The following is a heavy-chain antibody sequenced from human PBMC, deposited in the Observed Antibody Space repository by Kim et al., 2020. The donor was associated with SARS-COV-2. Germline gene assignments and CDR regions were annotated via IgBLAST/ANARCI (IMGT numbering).Heavy chain of an antibody. CDR1: GGSVSSGSYY. Sequence: SETLSLTCTVSGGSVSSGSYYWSWIRQPPGKGLEWIGYIYYSGSTNYNPSLKSRVTISVDTSKNQFSLKLSSVTAADTAVYYCAREDYGDYVRRDYYGMDVWGQGTTVTVSS. CDR2: IYYSGST. D-gene: IGHD4-17*01. CDR3: AREDYGDYVRRDYYGMDV. J-gene: IGHJ6*02. V-gene: IGHV4-61*01.